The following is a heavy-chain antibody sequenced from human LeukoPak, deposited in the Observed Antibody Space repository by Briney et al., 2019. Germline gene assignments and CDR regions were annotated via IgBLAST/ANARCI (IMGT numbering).Heavy chain of an antibody. CDR2: IYYSGSN. J-gene: IGHJ4*02. V-gene: IGHV4-59*01. D-gene: IGHD3-16*01. CDR1: GGSISSYY. CDR3: ARGLLNAY. Sequence: SETLSLTCTVSGGSISSYYWSWIRQPPGKGLEWIGYIYYSGSNNYNPSLKSRVTISVDTSKNQCSLKLSSVTAADTAGYYCARGLLNAYWGQGTLVTVSS.